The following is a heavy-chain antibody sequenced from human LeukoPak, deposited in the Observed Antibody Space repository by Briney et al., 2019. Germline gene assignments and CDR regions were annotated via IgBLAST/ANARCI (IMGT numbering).Heavy chain of an antibody. J-gene: IGHJ6*02. D-gene: IGHD4-11*01. CDR1: GGSFSGYY. CDR3: ARTTVTTWYYYYYYGMDV. CDR2: INHSGST. V-gene: IGHV4-34*01. Sequence: SETLSLTCAVYGGSFSGYYWSWIRQPPGKGLEWMGEINHSGSTNYNPSLKSRVTISVDTSKNQFSLKLSSVTAADTAVYYCARTTVTTWYYYYYYGMDVWGQGTTVTVSS.